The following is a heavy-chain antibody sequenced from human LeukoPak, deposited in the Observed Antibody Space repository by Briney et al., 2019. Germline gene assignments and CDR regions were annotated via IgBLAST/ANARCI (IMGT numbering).Heavy chain of an antibody. J-gene: IGHJ5*02. V-gene: IGHV4-34*01. CDR3: ARVEDTLRAIVVVTSHAPFDP. CDR2: INHSGST. CDR1: GGSFSGYY. D-gene: IGHD3-22*01. Sequence: SETLSLTCAVYGGSFSGYYWSWIRQPPGKGLEWIGEINHSGSTNYNLSLKSRVTISVDTSKNQFSLKLSSVTAADTAVYYCARVEDTLRAIVVVTSHAPFDPWGQGTLVTVSS.